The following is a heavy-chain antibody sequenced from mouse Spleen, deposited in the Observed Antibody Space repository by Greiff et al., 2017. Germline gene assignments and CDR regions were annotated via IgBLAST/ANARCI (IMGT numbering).Heavy chain of an antibody. J-gene: IGHJ4*01. CDR3: ARMGHYYGSSGYAMDY. CDR2: IYPGSGST. CDR1: GYTFTDYV. D-gene: IGHD1-1*01. Sequence: VQLQESGPELVKPGASVKMSCKASGYTFTDYVISWVKQRTGQGLEWIGEIYPGSGSTYYNEKFKGKATLTADKSSNTAYMQLSSLTSEDSAVYFCARMGHYYGSSGYAMDYWGQGTSVTVSS. V-gene: IGHV1-77*01.